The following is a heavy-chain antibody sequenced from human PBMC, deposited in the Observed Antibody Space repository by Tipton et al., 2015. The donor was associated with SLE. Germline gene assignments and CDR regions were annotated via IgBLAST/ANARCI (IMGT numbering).Heavy chain of an antibody. Sequence: SLRLSCVVSGFTFSDLWMHWVRQAPGKGLVWVAHTNNDGSDTSYADSVKGRFTISRDNAKNTLYLQMNSLSAEDTAVYYCATHVGNALDYWGQGTLLSVSS. CDR3: ATHVGNALDY. V-gene: IGHV3-74*01. CDR2: TNNDGSDT. D-gene: IGHD2-15*01. CDR1: GFTFSDLW. J-gene: IGHJ4*02.